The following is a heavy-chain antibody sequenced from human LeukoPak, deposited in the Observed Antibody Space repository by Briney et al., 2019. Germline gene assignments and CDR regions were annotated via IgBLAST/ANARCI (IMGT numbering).Heavy chain of an antibody. CDR2: ISGSGGST. D-gene: IGHD3-10*01. CDR1: GFTFSGYA. V-gene: IGHV3-23*01. Sequence: GGSLRLSCAASGFTFSGYAMSWVRRAPGKGLEWVSAISGSGGSTYYADSVKGRFTISRDNSKNTPYLQMNSLRAEDTAVYYCAKARLLWFGEPRNYFDYWGQGTLVTVSS. J-gene: IGHJ4*02. CDR3: AKARLLWFGEPRNYFDY.